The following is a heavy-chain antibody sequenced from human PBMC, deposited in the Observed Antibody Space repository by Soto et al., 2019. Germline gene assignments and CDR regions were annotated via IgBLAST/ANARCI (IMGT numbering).Heavy chain of an antibody. CDR2: INHSGST. CDR3: ARVLYSSSSRDWFDP. D-gene: IGHD6-6*01. V-gene: IGHV4-34*01. J-gene: IGHJ5*02. CDR1: GGSFSGYY. Sequence: ETLSLTCAVYGGSFSGYYWSWIRQPPGKGLEWIGEINHSGSTNYNPSLKSRVTISVDTSKNQFSLKLSSVTAADTAVYYCARVLYSSSSRDWFDPWGQGTLVTVSS.